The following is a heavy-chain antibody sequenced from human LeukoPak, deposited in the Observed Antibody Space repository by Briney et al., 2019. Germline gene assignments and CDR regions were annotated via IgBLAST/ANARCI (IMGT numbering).Heavy chain of an antibody. Sequence: SETLSLTCTVSGGSISTYYWSWIRQPPGKGLEWIGYIYYSGSTNYNPSLKSRVTISVDTSKNQFSLKLSSVTAADTAVYYCARDSPATSYGGNSGFDYWGQGTLVTVSS. CDR3: ARDSPATSYGGNSGFDY. V-gene: IGHV4-59*01. J-gene: IGHJ4*02. CDR2: IYYSGST. CDR1: GGSISTYY. D-gene: IGHD4-23*01.